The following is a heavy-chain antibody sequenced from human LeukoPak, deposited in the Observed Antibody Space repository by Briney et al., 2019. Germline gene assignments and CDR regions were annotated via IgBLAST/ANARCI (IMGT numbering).Heavy chain of an antibody. CDR3: AREADYGGFDY. CDR2: IYSGDNT. Sequence: QAGGSLRLSCAASGFTVSSNYMSWVRQAPGKGLEWVSVIYSGDNTYYADSVKGRFTISRDNSKNTLYLQMNSLRAEDTAVYYCAREADYGGFDYWGQGTLVTVSS. V-gene: IGHV3-53*01. D-gene: IGHD4-17*01. J-gene: IGHJ4*02. CDR1: GFTVSSNY.